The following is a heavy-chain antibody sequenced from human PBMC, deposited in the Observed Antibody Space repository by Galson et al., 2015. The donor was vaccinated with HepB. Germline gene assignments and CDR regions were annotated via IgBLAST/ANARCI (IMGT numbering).Heavy chain of an antibody. Sequence: PALVKPTQTLTLTCTFSGFSLTARPVGVGWIRQPPGEALEWLAVIYWDDDKRYNPNLKTRLAITKDTSKNQVVLTMTNMDPVDTATYFCAHRLDYAGGWDTGYLDHWGRGILVTVSS. J-gene: IGHJ4*02. CDR1: GFSLTARPVG. V-gene: IGHV2-5*02. D-gene: IGHD2-2*01. CDR2: IYWDDDK. CDR3: AHRLDYAGGWDTGYLDH.